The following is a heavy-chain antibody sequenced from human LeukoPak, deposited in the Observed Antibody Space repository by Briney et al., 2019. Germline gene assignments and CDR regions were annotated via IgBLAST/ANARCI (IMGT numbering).Heavy chain of an antibody. D-gene: IGHD3-10*01. CDR3: AKDLDSYGSGSYRPDY. J-gene: IGHJ4*02. Sequence: GGSLRLSCAASGFTFSSYGMHWVRQAPGKGLEWVAVISYDGSNEYYADSVKGRFTISRDNSKNTLYLQMNSLRAEDTAVYYCAKDLDSYGSGSYRPDYWGQGTLVTVSS. CDR2: ISYDGSNE. CDR1: GFTFSSYG. V-gene: IGHV3-30*18.